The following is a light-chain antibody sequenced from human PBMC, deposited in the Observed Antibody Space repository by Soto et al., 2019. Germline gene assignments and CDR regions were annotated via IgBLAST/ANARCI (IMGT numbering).Light chain of an antibody. CDR3: QQYGNSPRIT. Sequence: EIVLTQSPGTLSLSPGERATLSCRASQSVSRNYLAWYQQKPGQAPRLLIYDASSRATGIPDRFSGSGSGTDFTLTISRLEPEDFAVYYCQQYGNSPRITFGPGTKVDNK. V-gene: IGKV3-20*01. CDR2: DAS. J-gene: IGKJ3*01. CDR1: QSVSRNY.